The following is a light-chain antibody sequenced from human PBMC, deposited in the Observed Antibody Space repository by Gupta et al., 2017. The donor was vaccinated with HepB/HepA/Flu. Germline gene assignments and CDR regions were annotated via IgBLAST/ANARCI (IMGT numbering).Light chain of an antibody. CDR3: AAWDDSLNGVV. V-gene: IGLV1-44*01. CDR2: NNN. CDR1: SSNIGSNI. Sequence: QSVLTQPPSASGTPGQRVTIPCSGSSSNIGSNIVNWYQQLPGTAPKLLIYNNNQRPSGVPDRFSGSKSGTSASLAISGPQSEDEADYYCAAWDDSLNGVVFGGGTKLTVL. J-gene: IGLJ2*01.